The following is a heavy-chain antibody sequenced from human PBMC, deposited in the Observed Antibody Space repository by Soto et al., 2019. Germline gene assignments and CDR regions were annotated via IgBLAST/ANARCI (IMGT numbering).Heavy chain of an antibody. V-gene: IGHV1-8*01. J-gene: IGHJ5*02. CDR1: GYTFTSYD. Sequence: ASVKVSCKASGYTFTSYDINWVRQATGQGLERMGWMNPNSGNTGYAQKFQGRVTMTRNTSISTAYMELSSLRSEDTAVYYCARVLDNSSGWYESLWFGHWGQGTLVTVSS. D-gene: IGHD6-19*01. CDR3: ARVLDNSSGWYESLWFGH. CDR2: MNPNSGNT.